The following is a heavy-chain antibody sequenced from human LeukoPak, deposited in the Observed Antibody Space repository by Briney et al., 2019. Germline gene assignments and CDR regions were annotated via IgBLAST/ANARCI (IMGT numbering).Heavy chain of an antibody. CDR1: GFTFSSYE. CDR2: ISSSGSTI. Sequence: GGSLRLSCAASGFTFSSYEMNWVRQAPGKGLEWVSYISSSGSTIYYADSVKGRFTISRDNAKNSLYLQMNSLRAEDTAVYYCARATYYYDSSGYFYWGQGTLVTVSS. CDR3: ARATYYYDSSGYFY. J-gene: IGHJ4*02. D-gene: IGHD3-22*01. V-gene: IGHV3-48*03.